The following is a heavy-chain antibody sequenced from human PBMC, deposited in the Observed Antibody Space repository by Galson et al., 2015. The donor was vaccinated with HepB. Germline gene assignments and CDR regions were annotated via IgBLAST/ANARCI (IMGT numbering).Heavy chain of an antibody. V-gene: IGHV3-33*06. J-gene: IGHJ5*02. CDR1: GFTFSSYA. CDR2: IWYDGSNK. CDR3: AKENSSGWYRWFDP. D-gene: IGHD6-19*01. Sequence: SLRLSCAASGFTFSSYAMHWVRQAPGKGLEWVAVIWYDGSNKYYADSVKGRFTISRDNSKNTLYLQMNSLRAEDTAVYYCAKENSSGWYRWFDPWGQGTLVTVSS.